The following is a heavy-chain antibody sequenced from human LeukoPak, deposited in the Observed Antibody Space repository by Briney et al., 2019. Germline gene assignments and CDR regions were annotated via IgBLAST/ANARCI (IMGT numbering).Heavy chain of an antibody. Sequence: SETLSLTCTVSGGSISSSSYYWGWIRQPPGKGLEWIGSIYYSGSTYYNPSLKSRVTISVDTSKNQFSLKLSSVTAADTAVYYCARGSSGWYHAFDIWGQGTMVTVSS. J-gene: IGHJ3*02. CDR1: GGSISSSSYY. V-gene: IGHV4-39*01. D-gene: IGHD6-19*01. CDR2: IYYSGST. CDR3: ARGSSGWYHAFDI.